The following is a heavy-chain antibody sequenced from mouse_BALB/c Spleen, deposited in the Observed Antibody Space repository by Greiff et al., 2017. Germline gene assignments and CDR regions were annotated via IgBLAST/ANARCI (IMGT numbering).Heavy chain of an antibody. V-gene: IGHV14-4*02. CDR1: GFNIKDYY. J-gene: IGHJ3*01. CDR3: SAEESMIYPFGY. CDR2: IDPENGDT. D-gene: IGHD2-3*01. Sequence: VQLMQSGAELVRSGASVKLSCTASGFNIKDYYMHWVKQRPEQGLEWIGWIDPENGDTEYAPKFQGKATMTTDTSSNTAYLQLSSLTSEDTAVYYCSAEESMIYPFGYWGQGTLVTVSA.